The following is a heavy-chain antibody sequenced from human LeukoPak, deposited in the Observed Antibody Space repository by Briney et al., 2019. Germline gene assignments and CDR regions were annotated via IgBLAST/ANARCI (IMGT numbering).Heavy chain of an antibody. CDR2: INTDGSST. CDR3: TRGYPSFDY. J-gene: IGHJ4*02. D-gene: IGHD3-16*02. CDR1: GFTLSRLW. Sequence: GGSLRHSCAASGFTLSRLWLHLVRQDPRKRLVWVSRINTDGSSTSYADSVKGRFTISRDNAKNTLYLQMNSLRVEDTAVYYCTRGYPSFDYWGQGTLVTVSS. V-gene: IGHV3-74*01.